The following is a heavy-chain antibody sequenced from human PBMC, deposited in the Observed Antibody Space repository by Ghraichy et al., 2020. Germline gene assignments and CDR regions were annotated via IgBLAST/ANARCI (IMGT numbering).Heavy chain of an antibody. CDR2: IYSSGTT. J-gene: IGHJ6*03. CDR3: AREVVVVVAASLEYHYYMDV. CDR1: GFTVSSHY. D-gene: IGHD2-15*01. V-gene: IGHV3-66*03. Sequence: GGSLRLSCAASGFTVSSHYMSWVRQAPGKGLEWLSVIYSSGTTYYAESVKGRFTISRDISENTLYLQMNSPRAEDTAVYYCAREVVVVVAASLEYHYYMDVWGKGTTVTVSS.